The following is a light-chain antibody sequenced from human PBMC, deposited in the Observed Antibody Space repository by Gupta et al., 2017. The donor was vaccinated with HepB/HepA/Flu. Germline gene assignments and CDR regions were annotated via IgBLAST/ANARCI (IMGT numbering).Light chain of an antibody. Sequence: VTVSCTGSSSNLGAGYDVHWYQQLPGTAPKLLIYGNNNRPSGVPDRFSGSKSGTAASLAITGLQAEYEADYYCQSYDSSLSGHVVFGGGTKLTVL. V-gene: IGLV1-40*01. J-gene: IGLJ2*01. CDR1: SSNLGAGYD. CDR3: QSYDSSLSGHVV. CDR2: GNN.